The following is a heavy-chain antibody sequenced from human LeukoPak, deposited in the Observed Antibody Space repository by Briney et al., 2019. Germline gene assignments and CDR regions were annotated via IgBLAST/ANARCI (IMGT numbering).Heavy chain of an antibody. CDR2: IKQDGNEK. J-gene: IGHJ4*02. V-gene: IGHV3-7*01. D-gene: IGHD3-22*01. Sequence: VGSLRLSCAASGFSFGNYWMIWVRQAPGKGLEWVANIKQDGNEKYYVDSVRGRVTISRDNAKNSLYLQMNSLRAEDTAVYYCARDGSSGISHAADYWGQGTLVTVSS. CDR3: ARDGSSGISHAADY. CDR1: GFSFGNYW.